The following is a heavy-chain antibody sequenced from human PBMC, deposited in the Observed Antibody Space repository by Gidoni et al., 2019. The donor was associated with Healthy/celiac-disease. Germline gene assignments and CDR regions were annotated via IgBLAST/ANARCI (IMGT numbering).Heavy chain of an antibody. J-gene: IGHJ4*02. CDR2: ISGSGGST. V-gene: IGHV3-23*01. CDR3: AKDPYYDSSGYPYYYFDY. Sequence: ELQLLEAGGGLVQPGGSLRISCAASGFTVRSYAMSWVRQAPGKGLEWVSSISGSGGSTSYPDAVKGLFTISRDNSKNTLYLQMNSLRAEDTAVYYCAKDPYYDSSGYPYYYFDYWDQGTLVTVSS. D-gene: IGHD3-22*01. CDR1: GFTVRSYA.